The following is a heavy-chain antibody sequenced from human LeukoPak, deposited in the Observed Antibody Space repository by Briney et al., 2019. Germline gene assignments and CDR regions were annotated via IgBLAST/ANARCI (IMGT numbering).Heavy chain of an antibody. CDR1: GGSISSHY. V-gene: IGHV4-59*11. CDR3: ARDTIFGYYYYMDV. J-gene: IGHJ6*03. CDR2: IYKSGST. Sequence: PSETLSLTCTVSGGSISSHYWSWIRQPPGKGLEWIGYIYKSGSTNYNPSLKSRVTMSVDTSKNQFSLQLSAVTAADTAVYYCARDTIFGYYYYMDVWGKGTTVTVAS. D-gene: IGHD3-3*01.